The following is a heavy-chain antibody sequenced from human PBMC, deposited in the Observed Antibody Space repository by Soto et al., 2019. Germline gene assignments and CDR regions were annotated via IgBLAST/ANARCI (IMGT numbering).Heavy chain of an antibody. J-gene: IGHJ4*02. CDR1: GFTFSNYW. CDR2: INIDGNDK. CDR3: ARGPSYSDSYFDY. D-gene: IGHD4-17*01. Sequence: PGGSLRLSCVAPGFTFSNYWMHWVRLTPGKGPQWVSLINIDGNDKYYADSVGGRFTISRDNAKNTVYLQMNSLRLEDTAVYYCARGPSYSDSYFDYWGQGTLVTVSS. V-gene: IGHV3-74*01.